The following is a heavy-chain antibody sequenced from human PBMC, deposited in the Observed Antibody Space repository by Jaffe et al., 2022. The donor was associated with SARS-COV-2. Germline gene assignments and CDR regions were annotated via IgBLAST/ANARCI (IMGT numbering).Heavy chain of an antibody. CDR3: CGSDTYDGSNYNFDY. D-gene: IGHD1-26*01. Sequence: EVHLVESGGGLVKPGGSLRLTCVASRFSLSNAWMNWVRQTPGKGLEWLGRIKSKTDGGTIDYAAPVKGRITISRDDSENTLFLQINNLKNEDTAVYYCCGSDTYDGSNYNFDYWGQGTLLTVS. CDR2: IKSKTDGGTI. CDR1: RFSLSNAW. V-gene: IGHV3-15*01. J-gene: IGHJ4*02.